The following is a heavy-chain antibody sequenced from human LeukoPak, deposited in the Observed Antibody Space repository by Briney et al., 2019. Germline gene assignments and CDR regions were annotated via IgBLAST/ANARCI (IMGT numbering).Heavy chain of an antibody. J-gene: IGHJ4*02. CDR3: ARVEGSGSYYYFDY. CDR2: IKQDGSEE. Sequence: GGSLRLSCAASGFTFSSYWMTWVRQAPGKGLEWVANIKQDGSEEYYVDSVKGRFTISRDNAKNSLFLQMNSLRAEDTAVYYCARVEGSGSYYYFDYWGQGTLVTVSS. D-gene: IGHD3-10*01. CDR1: GFTFSSYW. V-gene: IGHV3-7*01.